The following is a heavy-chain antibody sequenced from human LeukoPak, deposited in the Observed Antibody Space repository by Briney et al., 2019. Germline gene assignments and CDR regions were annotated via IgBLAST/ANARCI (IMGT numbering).Heavy chain of an antibody. V-gene: IGHV1-69*05. Sequence: SVKVSCKASGGTFSSYAISWVRQAPGQGLERMGGIIPIFGTANYAQKFQGRVTITTDESTSTAYMELSSLRSEDTAVYYCARHHGSFGVVITSQLDYWGQGTLVTVSS. J-gene: IGHJ4*02. CDR3: ARHHGSFGVVITSQLDY. CDR1: GGTFSSYA. CDR2: IIPIFGTA. D-gene: IGHD3-3*01.